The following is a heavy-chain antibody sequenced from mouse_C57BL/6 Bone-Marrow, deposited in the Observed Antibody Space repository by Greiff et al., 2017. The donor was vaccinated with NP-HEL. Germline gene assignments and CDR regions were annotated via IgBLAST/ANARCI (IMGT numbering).Heavy chain of an antibody. D-gene: IGHD1-2*01. J-gene: IGHJ1*03. V-gene: IGHV2-9*01. Sequence: VQVVESGPGLVAPSPSLSITCTVSGFSLTSYGVDWVRQPPGKGLEWLGVIWGGGSANYNSALMSRLSISKDNSNCQAFLKMNSLQTDDTAMYYCAKRPLVRYWYFGVWGTATTVTVAS. CDR3: AKRPLVRYWYFGV. CDR1: GFSLTSYG. CDR2: IWGGGSA.